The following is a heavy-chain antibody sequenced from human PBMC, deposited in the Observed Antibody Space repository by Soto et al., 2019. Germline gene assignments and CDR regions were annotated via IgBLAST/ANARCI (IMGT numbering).Heavy chain of an antibody. CDR1: GFTFDDYA. D-gene: IGHD3-22*01. J-gene: IGHJ4*02. CDR2: INWNSDTI. Sequence: GGSLRLSCAASGFTFDDYAMHWVWQAPGKGLEWVSGINWNSDTISYADSVKGRFTVSRDNAKGSLLLQMSSLRAEDTAVYFCAMSNSNDLYYHFESWGQGTPVTVSS. CDR3: AMSNSNDLYYHFES. V-gene: IGHV3-9*01.